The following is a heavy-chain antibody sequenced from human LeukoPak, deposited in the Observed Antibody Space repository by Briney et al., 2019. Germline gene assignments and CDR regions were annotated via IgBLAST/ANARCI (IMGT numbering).Heavy chain of an antibody. CDR1: GFTFSNSA. D-gene: IGHD3-10*01. CDR2: IGVAGGNT. J-gene: IGHJ4*02. Sequence: GTSVKVSCKASGFTFSNSAIQWVRQARGQRLEWIGWIGVAGGNTNYAQTLQGRITITRDMSTSTAYMELSSLRSEDTAVYYCARTSPGMRSLHTFDYWGQGTLVTVSS. V-gene: IGHV1-58*02. CDR3: ARTSPGMRSLHTFDY.